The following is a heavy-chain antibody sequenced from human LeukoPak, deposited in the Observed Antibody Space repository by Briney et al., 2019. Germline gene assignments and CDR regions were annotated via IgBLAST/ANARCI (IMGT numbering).Heavy chain of an antibody. CDR3: ARDRWELPPPYYYYYGMDV. V-gene: IGHV1-18*01. CDR2: ISAYNGNT. Sequence: ASVKVSCKASGYTFTSYGISWVRQAPGQGLEWMGWISAYNGNTNYAQKLQGRVTMTTDTSTSTAYMELRSLRSDDTAVYYCARDRWELPPPYYYYYGMDVWGQGTTVTVSS. J-gene: IGHJ6*02. D-gene: IGHD1-26*01. CDR1: GYTFTSYG.